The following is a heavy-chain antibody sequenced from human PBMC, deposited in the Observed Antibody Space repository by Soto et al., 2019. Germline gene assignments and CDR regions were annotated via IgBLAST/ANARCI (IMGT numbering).Heavy chain of an antibody. D-gene: IGHD3-16*02. J-gene: IGHJ5*02. CDR1: GYTFTSYG. CDR2: ISAYNGNT. Sequence: QVQLVQSGAEVKKPGASVKVSCKASGYTFTSYGISWVRQAPGQGREWMGWISAYNGNTNYAQELQGRVTMTTGTSTSTAYMELRSLRSDDTAVYYCARDRQCVWGSYRSNWFDPWGQGTLVTVSS. CDR3: ARDRQCVWGSYRSNWFDP. V-gene: IGHV1-18*01.